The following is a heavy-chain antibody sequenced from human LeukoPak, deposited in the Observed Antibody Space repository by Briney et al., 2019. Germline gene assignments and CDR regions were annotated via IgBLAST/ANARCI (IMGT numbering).Heavy chain of an antibody. CDR1: GFTFSDYW. D-gene: IGHD2-21*02. CDR2: INSAGTTI. J-gene: IGHJ4*02. V-gene: IGHV3-74*01. CDR3: VSIRVTADMVIVDY. Sequence: GGSLRLSCAASGFTFSDYWMHWVRHAPGRGLVWVSRINSAGTTITYADSVRGRFTISRDNAKNTVYLQMNGLRAEDTAVYYCVSIRVTADMVIVDYWGQGTLVTVSS.